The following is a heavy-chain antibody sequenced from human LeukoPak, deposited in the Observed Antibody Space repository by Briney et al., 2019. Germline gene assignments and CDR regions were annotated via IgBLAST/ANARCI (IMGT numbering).Heavy chain of an antibody. J-gene: IGHJ3*02. CDR1: GGSISSYY. D-gene: IGHD2-15*01. V-gene: IGHV4-59*01. CDR2: IYYSGST. CDR3: ARAVVVAASAFDI. Sequence: SETLSLTCTVSGGSISSYYWSWLRQPPGKGLEWIGYIYYSGSTNYNPSLKSRVTISVDTSKNQFSLKLSSVTAADTAVYYCARAVVVAASAFDIWGQGTMVTVSS.